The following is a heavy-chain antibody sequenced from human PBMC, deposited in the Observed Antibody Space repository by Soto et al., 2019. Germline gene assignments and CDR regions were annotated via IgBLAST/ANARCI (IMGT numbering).Heavy chain of an antibody. CDR3: AREIGYQVLYSHFDY. J-gene: IGHJ4*02. V-gene: IGHV3-30-3*01. CDR1: AFTFSSYA. D-gene: IGHD2-2*02. Sequence: VGSQILSYAASAFTFSSYAMHCVLQAPGKGLEWVAVISCDGSNKYYADSVKGRFTISRDNSKNTLYLQMNSLRAEDTAVYYCAREIGYQVLYSHFDYWGQGTLVTVSS. CDR2: ISCDGSNK.